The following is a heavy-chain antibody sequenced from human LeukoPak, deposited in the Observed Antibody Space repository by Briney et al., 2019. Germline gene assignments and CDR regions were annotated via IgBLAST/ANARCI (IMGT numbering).Heavy chain of an antibody. D-gene: IGHD4-17*01. CDR1: GYTFTGYY. J-gene: IGHJ4*02. Sequence: ASVKVSCKASGYTFTGYYMHWVRQAPGRGLEWMGWINPNSGGTNYAQKLQGRVTMTRDTSISTAYMELSRLRSDDTAVYYCARDGHGDYVGGFDYWGQGTLVTVSS. V-gene: IGHV1-2*02. CDR2: INPNSGGT. CDR3: ARDGHGDYVGGFDY.